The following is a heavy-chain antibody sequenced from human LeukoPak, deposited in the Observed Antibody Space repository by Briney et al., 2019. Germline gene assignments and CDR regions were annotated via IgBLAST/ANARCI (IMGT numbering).Heavy chain of an antibody. J-gene: IGHJ3*02. CDR3: ARVREGAVAFDI. Sequence: SETLSLTCTVSGGSISSYYWSWIRQPPGKGLEWIGCIYYSGSTNYNPSLKSRVTISVDTSKNQFSLKLSSVTAADTAVYYCARVREGAVAFDIWGQGTMVTVSS. CDR1: GGSISSYY. V-gene: IGHV4-59*01. CDR2: IYYSGST. D-gene: IGHD4/OR15-4a*01.